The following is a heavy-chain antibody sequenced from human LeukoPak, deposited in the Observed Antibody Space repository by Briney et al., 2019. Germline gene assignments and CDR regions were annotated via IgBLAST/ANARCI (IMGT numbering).Heavy chain of an antibody. CDR1: GFTFRNYW. V-gene: IGHV3-7*01. Sequence: GGSLRLACIASGFTFRNYWMGWVRQTPGKGLEWVANIDPDGSKQQYGDSVKGRYTTSRDNAKNSLDLQMSSLRAEDTAIYYCARIWYFGDNNWRYFANWAHGTLVTVSS. D-gene: IGHD3-10*01. CDR3: ARIWYFGDNNWRYFAN. J-gene: IGHJ4*01. CDR2: IDPDGSKQ.